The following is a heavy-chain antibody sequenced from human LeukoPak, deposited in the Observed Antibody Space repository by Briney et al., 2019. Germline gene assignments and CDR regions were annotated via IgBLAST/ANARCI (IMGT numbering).Heavy chain of an antibody. V-gene: IGHV3-23*01. D-gene: IGHD1-26*01. Sequence: GGSLRLSCAASGFTFNNYAMSWVRQAPGKGLEWVSAISGSGGTYYADSVKGRFIISRDNSKNTLYLQMNSLRAEDTAIYYCAKHPSVGNCECWAQGTLVTVSS. CDR2: ISGSGGT. J-gene: IGHJ4*02. CDR1: GFTFNNYA. CDR3: AKHPSVGNCEC.